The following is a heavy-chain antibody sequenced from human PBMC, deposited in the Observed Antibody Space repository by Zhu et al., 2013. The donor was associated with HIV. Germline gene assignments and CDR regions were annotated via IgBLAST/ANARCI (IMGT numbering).Heavy chain of an antibody. V-gene: IGHV1-18*04. J-gene: IGHJ6*02. CDR2: ISAYNGNT. D-gene: IGHD4-4*01. CDR3: ARDVDYTLPYYYYGMDV. Sequence: QVQLVQSGAEVKKPGASVKVSCKASGYTFTSYGISWVRQAPGQGLEWMGWISAYNGNTNYAQKLQGRVTMTTDTSTSTAYMELRSLRSDDTAVYYCARDVDYTLPYYYYGMDVWGQGTTVTVSS. CDR1: GYTFTSYG.